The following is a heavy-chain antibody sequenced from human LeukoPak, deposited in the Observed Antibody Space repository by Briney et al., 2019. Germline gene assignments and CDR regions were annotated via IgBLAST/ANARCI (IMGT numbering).Heavy chain of an antibody. CDR3: ARVGSGYRVDP. V-gene: IGHV1-18*01. CDR1: GYTFTSYG. Sequence: EASVKVSCKASGYTFTSYGISWVRQAPGQGLEWMGWIIAYNGNTNYAQKLQGRATMTTDTSTSTAYMELRSLRSDDTAVYYCARVGSGYRVDPWGQGTLVTVSS. CDR2: IIAYNGNT. J-gene: IGHJ5*02. D-gene: IGHD3-22*01.